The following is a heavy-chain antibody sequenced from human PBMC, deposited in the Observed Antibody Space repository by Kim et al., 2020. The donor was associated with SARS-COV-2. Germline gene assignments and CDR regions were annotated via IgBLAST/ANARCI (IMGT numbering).Heavy chain of an antibody. V-gene: IGHV3-23*01. D-gene: IGHD3-10*01. J-gene: IGHJ4*02. Sequence: SVEGRFTISRDNSKNTLYLQMNSLRAEDTAVYYCAKETMIRGIAWVTIDYWGQGTLVTVSS. CDR3: AKETMIRGIAWVTIDY.